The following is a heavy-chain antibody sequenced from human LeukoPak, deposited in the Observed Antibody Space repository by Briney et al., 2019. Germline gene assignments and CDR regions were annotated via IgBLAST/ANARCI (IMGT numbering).Heavy chain of an antibody. Sequence: GGSLRLSCAASGFTFDDYAMHWVRQAPGKGLEWVSGISWNSGSIGYADSVKGRFTISRDNAKNSLYLQMNSLRAEDTALYYCAKASGPKQWELHYYYYMDVWGKGTTVTVSS. V-gene: IGHV3-9*01. D-gene: IGHD1-26*01. J-gene: IGHJ6*03. CDR3: AKASGPKQWELHYYYYMDV. CDR1: GFTFDDYA. CDR2: ISWNSGSI.